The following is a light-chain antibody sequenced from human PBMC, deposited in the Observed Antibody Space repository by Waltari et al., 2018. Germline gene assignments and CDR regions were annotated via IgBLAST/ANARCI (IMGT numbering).Light chain of an antibody. V-gene: IGLV3-21*04. J-gene: IGLJ2*01. CDR3: LVWHSTTDHHGV. CDR1: NIGSKS. Sequence: SYVVTQSPSVSVAPGETARITCGGDNIGSKSVHWYQQRPGQAPVLVISYDSDRPSGSPERFSGSNSGNTATLTISCVEADDEADYYCLVWHSTTDHHGVFGGGTKLTVL. CDR2: YDS.